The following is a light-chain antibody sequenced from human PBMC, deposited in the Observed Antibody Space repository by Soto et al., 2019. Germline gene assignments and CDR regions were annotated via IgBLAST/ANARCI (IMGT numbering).Light chain of an antibody. CDR1: QSVLYSSNNKNY. CDR2: WAS. CDR3: QQYYSTPLT. J-gene: IGKJ3*01. Sequence: DIVMTQSPDSLAVSLGERATINCKSSQSVLYSSNNKNYLAWYQQKPGQPPKLLIYWASTRESGVPDRFSGRGSGTDFTRTISSLQAEDVAVYCCQQYYSTPLTFGPGTKVDIK. V-gene: IGKV4-1*01.